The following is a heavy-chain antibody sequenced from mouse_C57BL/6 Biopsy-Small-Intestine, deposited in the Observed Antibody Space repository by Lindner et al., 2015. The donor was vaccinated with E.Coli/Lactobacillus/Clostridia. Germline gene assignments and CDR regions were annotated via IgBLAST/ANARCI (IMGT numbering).Heavy chain of an antibody. CDR3: ARDSPSHRSTQLTGATLDY. CDR1: GYPLPSYG. V-gene: IGHV1-14*01. D-gene: IGHD4-1*01. CDR2: ISPYNDNT. Sequence: SVKVSCMASGYPLPSYGFSWVRQAPGQGLEWMGWISPYNDNTNYAQKLQGRVTLTRDTSTNTAYMELRSLRSDDTAVYYCARDSPSHRSTQLTGATLDYWGQGTLVTVSS. J-gene: IGHJ4*01.